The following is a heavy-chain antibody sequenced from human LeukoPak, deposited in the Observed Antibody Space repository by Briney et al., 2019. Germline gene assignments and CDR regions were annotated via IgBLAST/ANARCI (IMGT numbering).Heavy chain of an antibody. V-gene: IGHV4-59*01. CDR1: GGSFEHYF. CDR2: VYYSGST. D-gene: IGHD3-10*01. J-gene: IGHJ4*02. CDR3: ASHRRSHGSEY. Sequence: PWETLSLTCTVSGGSFEHYFWSWIRQPPGKGLEWIGYVYYSGSTDYSPSLKSRLTISADTSKNQFSLKLSSVTAADTAVYYCASHRRSHGSEYWGQGTLVTVSS.